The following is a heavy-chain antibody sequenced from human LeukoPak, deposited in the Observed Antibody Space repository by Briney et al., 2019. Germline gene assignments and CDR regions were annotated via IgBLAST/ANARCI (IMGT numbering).Heavy chain of an antibody. CDR2: ISSSSSYI. CDR3: AREPRRVDLDWLFHTGDLDY. CDR1: GFTFSSYS. Sequence: PGGSLRLSCAASGFTFSSYSMNWVRQAPGKGLEWVSSISSSSSYIYYADSVKGRFTISRDNAKNSLYLQMNSLRAEDTAVYYCAREPRRVDLDWLFHTGDLDYWGQGTLVTVSS. D-gene: IGHD3-9*01. J-gene: IGHJ4*02. V-gene: IGHV3-21*01.